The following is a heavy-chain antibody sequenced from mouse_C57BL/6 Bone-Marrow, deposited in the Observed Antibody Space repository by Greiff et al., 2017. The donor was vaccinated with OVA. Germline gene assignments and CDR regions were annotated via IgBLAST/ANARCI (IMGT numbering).Heavy chain of an antibody. CDR2: ISYDGSN. CDR1: GYSITSGYY. V-gene: IGHV3-6*01. D-gene: IGHD2-2*01. J-gene: IGHJ1*03. Sequence: EVKLMESGPGLVKPSQSLSLTCSVTGYSITSGYYWNWIRQFPGNKLEWMGYISYDGSNNYNPSLKNRISITPDTSKNQFFLKLNSVTTEDTATYYCARDERLRRYWYFDVGGTGTTVTVSS. CDR3: ARDERLRRYWYFDV.